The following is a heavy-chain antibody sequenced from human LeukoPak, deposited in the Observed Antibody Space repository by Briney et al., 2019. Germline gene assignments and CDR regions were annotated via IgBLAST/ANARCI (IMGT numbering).Heavy chain of an antibody. CDR3: ARQYYYGSGSYNPYYYYYMDV. Sequence: PSETLSLTXAVSGYSISSGYYWGWIRQPPGKGLEWIGSIYHSGSTYYNPSLKSRVTISVDTSKNQFSLKLSSVTAADTAVYYCARQYYYGSGSYNPYYYYYMDVWGKGTTVTVSS. CDR2: IYHSGST. CDR1: GYSISSGYY. V-gene: IGHV4-38-2*01. D-gene: IGHD3-10*01. J-gene: IGHJ6*03.